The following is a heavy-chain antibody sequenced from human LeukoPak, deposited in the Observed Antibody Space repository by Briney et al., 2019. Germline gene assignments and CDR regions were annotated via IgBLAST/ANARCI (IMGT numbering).Heavy chain of an antibody. CDR3: ARDQGPYYYDSSGFQH. CDR1: GFTFSQHY. Sequence: GGSLRLSCAASGFTFSQHYMSWVRQAPGKGLEWVAVIWYDGSNKYYADSVKGRFTISRDNSKNTLYLQMNSLRAEDTAVYYCARDQGPYYYDSSGFQHWGQGTLVTVSS. D-gene: IGHD3-22*01. CDR2: IWYDGSNK. J-gene: IGHJ1*01. V-gene: IGHV3-33*08.